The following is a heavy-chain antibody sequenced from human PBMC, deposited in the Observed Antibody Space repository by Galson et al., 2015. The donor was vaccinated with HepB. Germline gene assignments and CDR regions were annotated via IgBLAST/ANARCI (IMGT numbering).Heavy chain of an antibody. CDR2: ISGSGGST. CDR3: AKVLDNQTGGYMDV. J-gene: IGHJ6*03. V-gene: IGHV3-23*01. D-gene: IGHD1-14*01. Sequence: SLRLSCAASGFTFSSYAMSWVRQAPGKGLEWVSVISGSGGSTYYADSVKGRFTISRDNSKNTLYLQMNSLRAEDTAVYYCAKVLDNQTGGYMDVWGKGTTVTVSS. CDR1: GFTFSSYA.